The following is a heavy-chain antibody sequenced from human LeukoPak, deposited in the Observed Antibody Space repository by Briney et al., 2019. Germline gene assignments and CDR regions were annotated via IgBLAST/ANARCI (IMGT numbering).Heavy chain of an antibody. Sequence: GGSLSRSWAASGFNFRNSDMHWVRQAPGKGLEWVAVIWYDGSKKYYEDSVKGRFTISRDNSKNTLYLQMNSLRAEDTAVYYCARDRGSGWYQDYWGQGTLVTVSS. J-gene: IGHJ4*02. CDR2: IWYDGSKK. CDR1: GFNFRNSD. CDR3: ARDRGSGWYQDY. D-gene: IGHD6-19*01. V-gene: IGHV3-33*01.